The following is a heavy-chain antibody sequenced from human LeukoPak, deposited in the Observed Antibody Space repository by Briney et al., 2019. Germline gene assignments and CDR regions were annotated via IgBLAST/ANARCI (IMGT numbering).Heavy chain of an antibody. CDR3: ARGLYYYDSSGYYAPIDY. CDR2: IYYSGSA. CDR1: GGSISSGGYY. V-gene: IGHV4-39*07. J-gene: IGHJ4*02. Sequence: SETLSLTCTVSGGSISSGGYYWGWIRQPPGKGLEWIGSIYYSGSAYYNPSLKSRVTISVDTSKNQFSLKLSSVTAADTAVYYCARGLYYYDSSGYYAPIDYWGQGTLVTVSS. D-gene: IGHD3-22*01.